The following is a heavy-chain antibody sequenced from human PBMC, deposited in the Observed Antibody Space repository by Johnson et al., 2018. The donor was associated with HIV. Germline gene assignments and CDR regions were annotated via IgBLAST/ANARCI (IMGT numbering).Heavy chain of an antibody. D-gene: IGHD4-17*01. J-gene: IGHJ3*02. CDR2: IRYDGSNK. V-gene: IGHV3-30*02. Sequence: QVQLVESGGGLVQPGGSLRLSCAASGFTFSSYAMHWVRQAPGKGLEWVAFIRYDGSNKYYADSVKGRFTISRDNSKNTLYLQMNSLRAEDTAVYYCAKDQGHDYGDYVLYAVDIWGQGTMVTVSS. CDR3: AKDQGHDYGDYVLYAVDI. CDR1: GFTFSSYA.